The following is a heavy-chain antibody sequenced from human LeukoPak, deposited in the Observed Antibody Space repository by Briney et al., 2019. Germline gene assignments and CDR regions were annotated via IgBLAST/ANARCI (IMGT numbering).Heavy chain of an antibody. CDR3: AKDQYDYVRGEFDH. V-gene: IGHV3-30*18. Sequence: GGSLRLSCAASGFTFSSYDMHWVRQAPGKGLEWVAVISYDGNDKHYADSVKGRFTISRDNSKNTLYLQMNSLRVEDTAVYYCAKDQYDYVRGEFDHWGQGTLVTVSS. CDR2: ISYDGNDK. CDR1: GFTFSSYD. J-gene: IGHJ4*02. D-gene: IGHD3-16*01.